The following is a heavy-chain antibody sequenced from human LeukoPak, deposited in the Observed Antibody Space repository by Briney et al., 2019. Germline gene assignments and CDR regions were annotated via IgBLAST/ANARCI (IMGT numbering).Heavy chain of an antibody. CDR2: IYYSGST. D-gene: IGHD3-22*01. V-gene: IGHV4-61*05. CDR1: GGSISSSSYY. J-gene: IGHJ3*02. Sequence: SETLSLTCTVSGGSISSSSYYWGWIRQPPGKGLEWIGYIYYSGSTNYNPSLKSRVTISVDTSKNQFSLKLSSVTAADTAVYYCAAQYYYDSSRRGAFDIWGQGTMVTVSS. CDR3: AAQYYYDSSRRGAFDI.